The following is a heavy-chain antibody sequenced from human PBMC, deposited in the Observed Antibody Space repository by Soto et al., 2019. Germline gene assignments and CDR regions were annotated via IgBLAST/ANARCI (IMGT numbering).Heavy chain of an antibody. Sequence: ASVKVSCKASGYTFTSYGISWVRQAPGQGLEWMGWISAYNGNTNYAQKLQGRVTMTTDTSTSTAYMELRSLRPDDTAVYYCTAPGDTSVLYYFDYWGQGALVTVSS. D-gene: IGHD1-26*01. CDR3: TAPGDTSVLYYFDY. CDR2: ISAYNGNT. J-gene: IGHJ4*02. V-gene: IGHV1-18*01. CDR1: GYTFTSYG.